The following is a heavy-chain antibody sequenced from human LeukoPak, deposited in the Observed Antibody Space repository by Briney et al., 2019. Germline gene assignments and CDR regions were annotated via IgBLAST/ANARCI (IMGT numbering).Heavy chain of an antibody. CDR1: GYSISSGYY. Sequence: SETLSLTCTVSGYSISSGYYWGWIRQPPGKGLEWIGSIYHSGSTYYNPSLKSRVTISVDTSKNQFSLKLSSVTAADTAVYYCARVDDYGDYISVGTIDYWGQGTLVTVSS. J-gene: IGHJ4*02. CDR2: IYHSGST. CDR3: ARVDDYGDYISVGTIDY. V-gene: IGHV4-38-2*02. D-gene: IGHD4-17*01.